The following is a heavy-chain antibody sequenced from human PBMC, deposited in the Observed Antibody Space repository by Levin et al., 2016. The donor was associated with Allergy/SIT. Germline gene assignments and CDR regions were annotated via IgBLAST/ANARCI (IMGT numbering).Heavy chain of an antibody. V-gene: IGHV3-23*01. CDR1: GFSFGSYA. D-gene: IGHD5-12*01. Sequence: GGSLRLSCAASGFSFGSYAMSWVRQAPGEGPEWVSALTNSGGTTYYLDSVKGRFTISRDNSMNTLYLQMNSLRAEDTAVYYCARDPPNSGWRLDIWGQGTMVTVSS. CDR3: ARDPPNSGWRLDI. CDR2: LTNSGGTT. J-gene: IGHJ3*02.